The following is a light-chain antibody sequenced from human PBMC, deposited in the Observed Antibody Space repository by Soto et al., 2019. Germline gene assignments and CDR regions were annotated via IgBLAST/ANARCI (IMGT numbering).Light chain of an antibody. CDR1: SGHSSYI. J-gene: IGLJ3*02. V-gene: IGLV4-60*02. CDR2: LEGSGSY. CDR3: ETWDSNIHWV. Sequence: QLVLTQSSSASASLGSSVKLTCTLRSGHSSYIIAWHQQQPGKAPRYLMKLEGSGSYNKGSGVPDRFSGSSSGADRYLTISNLQFDDEADYYCETWDSNIHWVFGGGTKLTVL.